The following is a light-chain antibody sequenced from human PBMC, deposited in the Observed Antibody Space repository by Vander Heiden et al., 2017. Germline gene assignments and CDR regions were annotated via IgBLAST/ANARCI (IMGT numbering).Light chain of an antibody. CDR2: GNN. Sequence: QSVLTPPPPVSGAPGQRVGISRTGSSSNIGAGYDVHWYQQLPGTAPKLLIYGNNNRPSGVPGRFSGSKSGTAASLAITGLQAEDEADYYCQSYDSSLSGSKVFGGGTKLTVL. CDR1: SSNIGAGYD. CDR3: QSYDSSLSGSKV. J-gene: IGLJ2*01. V-gene: IGLV1-40*01.